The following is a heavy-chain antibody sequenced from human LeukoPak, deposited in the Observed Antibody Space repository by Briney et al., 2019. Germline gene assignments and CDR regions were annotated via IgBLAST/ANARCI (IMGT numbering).Heavy chain of an antibody. CDR2: IKRKTDGGTT. D-gene: IGHD2-15*01. J-gene: IGHJ4*02. CDR1: GFSFNDAL. Sequence: MAGGSLRLSCAASGFSFNDALMSWVRQAPGKGLEWVGRIKRKTDGGTTDYAAPVKGRFTISRDDSKTSLYLQMNNLKTEDTAVYYCTTDTRRVVVPKWGQGTLVTVSS. CDR3: TTDTRRVVVPK. V-gene: IGHV3-15*01.